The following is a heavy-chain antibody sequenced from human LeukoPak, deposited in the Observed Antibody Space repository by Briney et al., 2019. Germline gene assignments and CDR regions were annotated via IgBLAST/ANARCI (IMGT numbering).Heavy chain of an antibody. V-gene: IGHV3-21*01. CDR2: ISGSSSYI. D-gene: IGHD1-26*01. J-gene: IGHJ4*02. CDR1: GFTFSSYS. CDR3: ARGFIRGSYYGY. Sequence: PGGSLRLSCAASGFTFSSYSMNWVRQAPGKGLEWVSSISGSSSYIYYADSVKGRFTISRDNAKNSLYLQMNSLRAEDTAVYYCARGFIRGSYYGYWGQGTLVTVSS.